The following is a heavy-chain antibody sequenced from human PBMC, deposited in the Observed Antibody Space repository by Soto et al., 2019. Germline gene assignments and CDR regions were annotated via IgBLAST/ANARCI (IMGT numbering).Heavy chain of an antibody. CDR3: ARGMSPLITFGGVIVQYELAFEI. Sequence: ASVKVSCKASGYTFTSYDINWVRQATGQGLEWMGWMNPNSGNTGYAQKFQGRVTMTRNTSISTAYMELSSLRSEDTAVYYCARGMSPLITFGGVIVQYELAFEIRGQGTMVTVSS. J-gene: IGHJ3*02. CDR1: GYTFTSYD. D-gene: IGHD3-16*02. CDR2: MNPNSGNT. V-gene: IGHV1-8*01.